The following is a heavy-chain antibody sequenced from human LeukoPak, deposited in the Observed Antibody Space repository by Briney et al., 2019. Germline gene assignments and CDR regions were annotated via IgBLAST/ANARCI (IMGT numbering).Heavy chain of an antibody. CDR3: AKGYNYAYEY. J-gene: IGHJ4*02. CDR2: IYSGGST. CDR1: GFTVSSSY. D-gene: IGHD5-18*01. V-gene: IGHV3-53*01. Sequence: PGGSLRLSCAASGFTVSSSYMSWVRLAPGKGLEWVSLIYSGGSTYYAASVKGRFTISRDNSKNTLYLQMNSLRPEDTAVYYCAKGYNYAYEYWGQGTLVTVSS.